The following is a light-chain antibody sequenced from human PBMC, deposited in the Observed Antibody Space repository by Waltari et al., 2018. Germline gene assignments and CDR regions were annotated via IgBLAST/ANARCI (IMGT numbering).Light chain of an antibody. CDR2: EVI. CDR3: CSYAGRNIWV. CDR1: RRDVGFYNL. V-gene: IGLV2-23*02. Sequence: QSALTQPASVSGSPGQSLTISCTGTRRDVGFYNLVSWYQQHPGKAPELVVYEVISRPSGVSNRFSGSKSGNTASLTISGLQAEDEADYYCCSYAGRNIWVFGGGTKLTVL. J-gene: IGLJ3*02.